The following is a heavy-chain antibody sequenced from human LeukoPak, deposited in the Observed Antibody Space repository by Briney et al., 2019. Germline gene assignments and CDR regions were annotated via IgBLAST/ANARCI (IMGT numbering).Heavy chain of an antibody. CDR2: FSGSGGFT. J-gene: IGHJ4*02. CDR1: GFTFSTYA. Sequence: GGSLRLSCAASGFTFSTYAMSWVRQAPGKGLEWVSGFSGSGGFTYHADSVKGRFTISRDNSKNTLYLQMNSLRAEDTALYYCARDLIESWAFCDYWGQGTLVTVSS. D-gene: IGHD2/OR15-2a*01. V-gene: IGHV3-23*01. CDR3: ARDLIESWAFCDY.